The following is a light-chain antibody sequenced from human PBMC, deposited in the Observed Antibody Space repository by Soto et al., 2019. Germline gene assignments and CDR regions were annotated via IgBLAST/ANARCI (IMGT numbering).Light chain of an antibody. V-gene: IGKV1-5*03. CDR3: QQYNSYPT. J-gene: IGKJ1*01. CDR2: KAS. CDR1: QSISSW. Sequence: DIQMTQSPSTLSASVGDRVTITCRASQSISSWLAWYQQKPGKAPKLLIYKASSLDSGVPSRFSGSGSGTEFTLTISILQPDDFATYYCQQYNSYPTFGQGTKVEIK.